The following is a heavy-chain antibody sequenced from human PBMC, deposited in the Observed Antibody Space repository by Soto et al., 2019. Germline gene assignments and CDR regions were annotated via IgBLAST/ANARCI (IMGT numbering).Heavy chain of an antibody. J-gene: IGHJ6*02. CDR1: GYSFTDYH. CDR3: ARGHSTDCSNGVCSFFYNHEMDV. CDR2: INPKSGGT. Sequence: ASVKVSCKASGYSFTDYHVHWVRQAPGQGLEWLGRINPKSGGTSTAQKFQGWVTMTRDTSINTAYMDLTRLRSDDTAVYYCARGHSTDCSNGVCSFFYNHEMDVWGQGTPITV. D-gene: IGHD2-8*01. V-gene: IGHV1-2*04.